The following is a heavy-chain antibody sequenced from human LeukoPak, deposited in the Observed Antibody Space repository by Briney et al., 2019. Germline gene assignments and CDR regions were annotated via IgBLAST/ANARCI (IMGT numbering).Heavy chain of an antibody. D-gene: IGHD3-3*01. CDR2: ISAYNGNT. CDR1: GYTFTSYG. V-gene: IGHV1-18*01. J-gene: IGHJ4*02. Sequence: ASVKVSCKASGYTFTSYGISWVRQAPGQGPEWMGWISAYNGNTNYAQKLQGRVTMTTDTSTSTAYMELRSLRSDDTAVYYCARCRRDYDFWSGYLTFDYWGQGTLVTVSS. CDR3: ARCRRDYDFWSGYLTFDY.